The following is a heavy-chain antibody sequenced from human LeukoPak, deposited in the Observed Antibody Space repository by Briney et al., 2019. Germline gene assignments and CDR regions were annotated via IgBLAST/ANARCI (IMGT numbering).Heavy chain of an antibody. CDR2: INPSGGST. CDR3: ARDRLGTIFGVVAEAFDI. Sequence: ASVKVSCKASGYTFTSYYMHWVRQAPGQGLEWMGIINPSGGSTSYAQKFQGRVTITADKSTSTVYMELSSLRSEDTAVYYCARDRLGTIFGVVAEAFDIWGQGTMVTVSS. V-gene: IGHV1-46*01. J-gene: IGHJ3*02. CDR1: GYTFTSYY. D-gene: IGHD3-3*01.